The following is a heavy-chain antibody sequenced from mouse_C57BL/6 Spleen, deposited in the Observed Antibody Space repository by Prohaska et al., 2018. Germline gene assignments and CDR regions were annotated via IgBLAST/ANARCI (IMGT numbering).Heavy chain of an antibody. J-gene: IGHJ2*01. Sequence: QVQLQQSGPELVKPGASVKISCKASGYTFTDYYINWVKQRPGQGLEWIGWIFPGSGSTYYNEKFKGKATLTVDKSSSTAYMELNSLTSEDSAVYYCAGKISSYFDYWGQGTTLTVSS. CDR1: GYTFTDYY. V-gene: IGHV1-75*01. CDR3: AGKISSYFDY. CDR2: IFPGSGST. D-gene: IGHD1-1*01.